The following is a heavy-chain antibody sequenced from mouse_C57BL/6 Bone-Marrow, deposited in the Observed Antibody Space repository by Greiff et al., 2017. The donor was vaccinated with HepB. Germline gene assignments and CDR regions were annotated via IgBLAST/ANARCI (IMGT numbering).Heavy chain of an antibody. V-gene: IGHV2-2*02. Sequence: QVQLKQSGPGLVQPSQSLSITCTVSGFSLTSYGVHWVRQSPGKGLEWLGVIWSGGSTDYNAAFISRMSISKDNSKSQVFFKMNSLQANDTSIYYCARNVRLRYFDVWGTGTTVTVSS. CDR3: ARNVRLRYFDV. CDR2: IWSGGST. J-gene: IGHJ1*03. D-gene: IGHD3-2*02. CDR1: GFSLTSYG.